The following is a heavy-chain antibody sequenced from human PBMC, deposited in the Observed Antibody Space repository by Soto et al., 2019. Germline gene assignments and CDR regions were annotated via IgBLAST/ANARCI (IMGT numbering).Heavy chain of an antibody. CDR3: ATSTVAGALDY. Sequence: LSLTCAVFGESFKNSSWTWLRQPPGRGLEWIGEISHTGSTNYNPSLKSRVIISVDTSKNQFSLKLGSVTAADTALYYCATSTVAGALDYWGQGTQVTVSS. CDR1: GESFKNSS. CDR2: ISHTGST. V-gene: IGHV4-34*01. J-gene: IGHJ4*02. D-gene: IGHD4-17*01.